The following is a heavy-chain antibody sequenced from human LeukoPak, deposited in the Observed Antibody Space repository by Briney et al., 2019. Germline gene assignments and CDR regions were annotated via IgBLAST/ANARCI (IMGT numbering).Heavy chain of an antibody. CDR3: ARAHSGGIAAPSLDY. V-gene: IGHV4-61*02. J-gene: IGHJ4*02. CDR2: IYTSGST. D-gene: IGHD6-6*01. CDR1: GGSISSGSYY. Sequence: SETLSLTCTVSGGSISSGSYYWSWIRQPAGKGLEWIGRIYTSGSTNYNPSLKSRVTISVDTSKNQFSLKLSSVTAADTAVYYCARAHSGGIAAPSLDYWGQGTLVTVSS.